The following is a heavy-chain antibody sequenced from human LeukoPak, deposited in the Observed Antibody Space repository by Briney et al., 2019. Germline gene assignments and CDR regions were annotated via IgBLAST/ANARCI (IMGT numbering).Heavy chain of an antibody. CDR2: INPNSGGT. CDR3: ARRSTGVDAFDI. J-gene: IGHJ3*02. CDR1: GYTFTGYY. V-gene: IGHV1-2*02. Sequence: GASVKVSCKDSGYTFTGYYMHWVRQAPGQGLEWMGWINPNSGGTNYAQKFQGRVTMTRDTSISTAYMELSRLRSDDTAVYYCARRSTGVDAFDIWGQGTMVTVSS. D-gene: IGHD3-10*01.